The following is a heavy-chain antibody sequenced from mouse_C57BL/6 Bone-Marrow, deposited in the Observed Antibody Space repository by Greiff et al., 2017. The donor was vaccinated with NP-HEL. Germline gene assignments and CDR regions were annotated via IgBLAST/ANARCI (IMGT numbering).Heavy chain of an antibody. CDR1: GYTFTSYW. J-gene: IGHJ2*01. CDR2: IDPSDSYT. D-gene: IGHD1-1*01. CDR3: ERDGRDYFDY. V-gene: IGHV1-50*01. Sequence: QVQLQQPGAELVKPGASVKLSCKASGYTFTSYWMQWVKQRPGQGLEWIGEIDPSDSYTNYNQKFKGKATLTVDTSSSTAYMQLSSLTSEDSAVYYCERDGRDYFDYWGKGTTPTVSS.